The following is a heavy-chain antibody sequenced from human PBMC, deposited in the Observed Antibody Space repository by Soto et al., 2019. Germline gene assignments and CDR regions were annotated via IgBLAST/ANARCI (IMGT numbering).Heavy chain of an antibody. CDR2: IYYSGGT. Sequence: PSETLSLTCNVSGASISGNYCSWIRQPPWKGLEWIGYIYYSGGTNYNPSLESRVPISVDTPKSQFSLKLTSVTPADTAACGCARAGCYCGSYGRVDYWGQGILLTVSS. CDR1: GASISGNY. CDR3: ARAGCYCGSYGRVDY. D-gene: IGHD2-21*01. V-gene: IGHV4-59*01. J-gene: IGHJ4*02.